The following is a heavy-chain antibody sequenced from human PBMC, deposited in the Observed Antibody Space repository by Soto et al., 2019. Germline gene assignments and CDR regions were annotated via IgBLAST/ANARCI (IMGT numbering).Heavy chain of an antibody. V-gene: IGHV1-3*01. Sequence: ASLKVSCKASGYTFTSYAMHWVRQAPGQRLEWMGWINAGNGNTKYSQKFQGRVTITRDTSASTAYMELSSLRSEDTAVYYCARAPGGPGIAEYWGQGTLVTAPQ. CDR1: GYTFTSYA. CDR2: INAGNGNT. CDR3: ARAPGGPGIAEY. J-gene: IGHJ4*02. D-gene: IGHD6-13*01.